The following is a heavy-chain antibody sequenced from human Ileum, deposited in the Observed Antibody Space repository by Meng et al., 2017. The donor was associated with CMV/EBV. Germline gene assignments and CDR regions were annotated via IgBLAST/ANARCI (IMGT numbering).Heavy chain of an antibody. J-gene: IGHJ6*02. CDR3: ARDIHGYYGYSSSSDRRPPSYYYYGMDV. CDR2: ISSSSSYI. Sequence: GGSLRLSCAASGLTFSTYSMNWVRQAPGKGLEWVACISSSSSYIYYADSVKGRFTISRDNAKNSLYLQMNSLRAEDTAVYYCARDIHGYYGYSSSSDRRPPSYYYYGMDVWGQGTTVTVSS. CDR1: GLTFSTYS. V-gene: IGHV3-21*04. D-gene: IGHD6-6*01.